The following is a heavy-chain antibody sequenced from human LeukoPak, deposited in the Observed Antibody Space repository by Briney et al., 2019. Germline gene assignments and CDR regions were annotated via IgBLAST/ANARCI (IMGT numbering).Heavy chain of an antibody. J-gene: IGHJ4*02. CDR1: GFTFSDYY. CDR3: ATLEDYYDSSGYSFDY. D-gene: IGHD3-22*01. V-gene: IGHV3-11*01. Sequence: GGSLRLSCAASGFTFSDYYMSWIRQAPGKGLEWVSYISSSGSTIYYADSVKGRFTISRDNAKNSLYLQMNSLRAEDTAVYYCATLEDYYDSSGYSFDYWGQGTLVTVSS. CDR2: ISSSGSTI.